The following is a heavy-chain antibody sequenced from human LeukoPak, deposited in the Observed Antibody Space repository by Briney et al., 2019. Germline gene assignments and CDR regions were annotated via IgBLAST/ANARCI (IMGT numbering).Heavy chain of an antibody. CDR2: ISAHNGDA. V-gene: IGHV1-18*01. Sequence: ASVKVSCKASGYMFTNYGISWVRQAPGQGLEWMGWISAHNGDADYAQKFQGRVTMTTDTSTSTAYVELKSLRSDDTAVYYCARELHVERDDYWGQGTLVTVSS. CDR1: GYMFTNYG. CDR3: ARELHVERDDY. J-gene: IGHJ4*02. D-gene: IGHD1-1*01.